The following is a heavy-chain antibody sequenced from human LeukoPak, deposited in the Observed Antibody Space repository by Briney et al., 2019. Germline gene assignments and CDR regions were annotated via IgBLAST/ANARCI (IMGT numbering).Heavy chain of an antibody. CDR3: ARSYGSGTIQH. Sequence: GGSLRLSCAASGFTFSSYGMHWVRQAPGKGLEWVAVISYDGSNKYYADSVKGRFTISRDNSKNTLYLQMNSLRAEDTAVYYCARSYGSGTIQHWGQGTLVTVSS. CDR2: ISYDGSNK. D-gene: IGHD3-10*01. J-gene: IGHJ1*01. V-gene: IGHV3-30*03. CDR1: GFTFSSYG.